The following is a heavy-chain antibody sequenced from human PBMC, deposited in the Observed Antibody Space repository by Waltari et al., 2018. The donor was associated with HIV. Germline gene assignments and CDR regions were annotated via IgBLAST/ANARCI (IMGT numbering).Heavy chain of an antibody. D-gene: IGHD3-10*01. CDR2: IYYSGST. V-gene: IGHV4-39*01. CDR1: GGSISSSSYY. Sequence: QLQLQESGPGLVKPSETLSLTCTVSGGSISSSSYYWGWIRQPPGKGLEWIGSIYYSGSTYYNPSLKSRVTISVDTSKNQFSLKLSSVTAADTAVYYCARQELYGSGSYGAGLVHWFDPWGQGTLVTVSS. CDR3: ARQELYGSGSYGAGLVHWFDP. J-gene: IGHJ5*02.